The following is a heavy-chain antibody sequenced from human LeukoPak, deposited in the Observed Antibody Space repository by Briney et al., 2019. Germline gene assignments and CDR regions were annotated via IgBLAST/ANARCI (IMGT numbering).Heavy chain of an antibody. Sequence: GGSLRLSCAASGFTFSSYSMNWVRQAPGKGLEWVSSISSSSSYIYYADSVKGRFTISRDNSKNTLYLQMGSLRAEDMAVYYCARGGVVVAATRITFFDYWGQGTLVTVSS. CDR2: ISSSSSYI. V-gene: IGHV3-21*01. D-gene: IGHD2-15*01. J-gene: IGHJ4*02. CDR1: GFTFSSYS. CDR3: ARGGVVVAATRITFFDY.